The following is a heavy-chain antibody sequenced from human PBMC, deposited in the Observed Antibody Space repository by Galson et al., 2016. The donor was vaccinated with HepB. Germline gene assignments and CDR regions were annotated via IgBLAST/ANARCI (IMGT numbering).Heavy chain of an antibody. Sequence: SETLSLTCTVSGGSISSNWRSWVRQPPGKGLDWIAETYHSGTTNFNPSLRSRVTISIDKSKNQVSLNLNSVTAADTAVYYCARHIAVTGTRGFDYWGQGLLVTVSS. V-gene: IGHV4-4*02. CDR3: ARHIAVTGTRGFDY. D-gene: IGHD6-19*01. CDR1: GGSISSNW. CDR2: TYHSGTT. J-gene: IGHJ4*02.